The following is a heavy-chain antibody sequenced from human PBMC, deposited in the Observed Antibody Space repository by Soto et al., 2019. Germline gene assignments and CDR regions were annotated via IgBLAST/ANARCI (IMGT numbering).Heavy chain of an antibody. CDR3: VKDRRDHGGNYFDP. V-gene: IGHV3-30*18. CDR2: ISYDGSKK. CDR1: GFTFKSYA. Sequence: QVQLVESGGGVVQPGRSLRLSCAASGFTFKSYAMHWVRQAPGKGLEWVALISYDGSKKYYGDSVNGRFTISRDNSKNTLYLEMNSPRAEDTAVYYCVKDRRDHGGNYFDPWGQGALVTVSS. J-gene: IGHJ5*02. D-gene: IGHD4-17*01.